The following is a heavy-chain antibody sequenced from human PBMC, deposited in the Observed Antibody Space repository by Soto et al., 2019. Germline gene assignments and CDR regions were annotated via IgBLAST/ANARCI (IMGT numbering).Heavy chain of an antibody. D-gene: IGHD1-26*01. V-gene: IGHV1-69*06. CDR1: GRTFLISA. Sequence: QVQLVQSGAEVKTPGSSVRVSCKTAGRTFLISAIAWVRQAPGQGLEWMGGIIPILGTIHIAQNFQGRVNFTADRSTSTACMDLSSRRSEDTATYFCARGKEWEQPSNHYYFDSWGQGSQVIVSS. J-gene: IGHJ4*02. CDR3: ARGKEWEQPSNHYYFDS. CDR2: IIPILGTI.